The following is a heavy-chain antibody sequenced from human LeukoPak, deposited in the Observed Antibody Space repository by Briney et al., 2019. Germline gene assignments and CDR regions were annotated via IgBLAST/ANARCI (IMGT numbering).Heavy chain of an antibody. CDR3: ARDSHQSCSSTSCYFYYYYYGMDV. V-gene: IGHV4-4*07. J-gene: IGHJ6*02. Sequence: SETLSLTCTVSGGSISSYYWSWIRQPAGKGLEWIGRIYTSGSTNYNPSLKSRVTMSVDTSKNQFSLKLSSVTAADTAVYYCARDSHQSCSSTSCYFYYYYYGMDVWGQRTTVTVSS. D-gene: IGHD2-2*01. CDR1: GGSISSYY. CDR2: IYTSGST.